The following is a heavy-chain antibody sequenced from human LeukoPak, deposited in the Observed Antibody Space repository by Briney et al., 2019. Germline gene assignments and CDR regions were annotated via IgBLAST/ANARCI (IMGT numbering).Heavy chain of an antibody. CDR2: IYYSGST. CDR1: GGSISSSSYY. V-gene: IGHV4-39*01. J-gene: IGHJ4*02. D-gene: IGHD3-22*01. CDR3: ASLDSSGYYYLFDY. Sequence: NPSETLSLTCTVSGGSISSSSYYGGWIRQPPGKGLEWIGSIYYSGSTYYNPSLKSRVTISVDTSKNQFSLKLSSVTAADTAVYYCASLDSSGYYYLFDYWGQGTLVTVSS.